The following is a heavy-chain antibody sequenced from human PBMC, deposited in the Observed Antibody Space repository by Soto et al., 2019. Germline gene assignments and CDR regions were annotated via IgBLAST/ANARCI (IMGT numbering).Heavy chain of an antibody. CDR2: IIPIFGTA. D-gene: IGHD2-21*02. CDR1: GGTFSSYA. CDR3: ARSAYCGGDCYSRNDFDI. V-gene: IGHV1-69*13. J-gene: IGHJ3*02. Sequence: GASVKVSCKASGGTFSSYAISWVRQAPGQGLEWMGGIIPIFGTANYAQKFQGRVTITADESTSTAYMELSSLRSEDTAVYYCARSAYCGGDCYSRNDFDIWGQGTMVTVAS.